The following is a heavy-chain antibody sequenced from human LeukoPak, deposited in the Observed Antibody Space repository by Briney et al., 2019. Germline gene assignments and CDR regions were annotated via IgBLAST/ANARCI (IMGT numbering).Heavy chain of an antibody. CDR3: VTLPTGDY. CDR1: GFTVSRNH. V-gene: IGHV3-53*01. CDR2: IYSGGST. D-gene: IGHD2-15*01. J-gene: IGHJ4*02. Sequence: GGSLRLSCAAFGFTVSRNHMTWVRQAPGKGLEWVSIIYSGGSTYYADSVRGRFTTSRDSSQNTLYLQMNGLRAEDTAVYYCVTLPTGDYWGQGTLVTVSS.